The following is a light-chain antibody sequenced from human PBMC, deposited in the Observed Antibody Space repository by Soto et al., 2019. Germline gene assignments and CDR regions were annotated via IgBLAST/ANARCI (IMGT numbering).Light chain of an antibody. V-gene: IGKV1-6*01. Sequence: AIQMTQSPSSLAASIGDRVTITCRASQGVRNDLGWYQQKPGKAHRLLIFGASTLQSGVPSRFSGSGSGTDFTRIISDLQSEDFATYYCLQGGTLGQGTRVEIK. CDR1: QGVRND. CDR2: GAS. CDR3: LQGGT. J-gene: IGKJ1*01.